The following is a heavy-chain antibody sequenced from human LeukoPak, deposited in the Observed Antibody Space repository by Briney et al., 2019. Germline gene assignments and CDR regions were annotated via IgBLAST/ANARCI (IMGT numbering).Heavy chain of an antibody. CDR2: ISGSGSTI. V-gene: IGHV3-48*04. CDR1: GFTFSSYS. D-gene: IGHD3-10*01. Sequence: GGSLRLSCAASGFTFSSYSMNWVRQAPGKGLEWVTYISGSGSTIYYADSVKGRFTISRDNAKNSLYLQMNSLRAEDTAVYYCARESLNYYGSGSFDYWGQGTLVTVSS. J-gene: IGHJ4*02. CDR3: ARESLNYYGSGSFDY.